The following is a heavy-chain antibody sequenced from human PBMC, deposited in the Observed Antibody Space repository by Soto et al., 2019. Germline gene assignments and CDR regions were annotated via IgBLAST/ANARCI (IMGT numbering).Heavy chain of an antibody. V-gene: IGHV3-23*01. CDR2: ISGSGSFT. D-gene: IGHD3-10*01. CDR3: AKIPTGSGSSKFDY. CDR1: GFTFRTYA. Sequence: PGGSLRLSCAASGFTFRTYAMNWVRQAPGKELEWISAISGSGSFTHYADSVRGRFTISRDNSQNQLYLQMNNLRGDDTAMYYCAKIPTGSGSSKFDYWGQGIQVTVSS. J-gene: IGHJ4*02.